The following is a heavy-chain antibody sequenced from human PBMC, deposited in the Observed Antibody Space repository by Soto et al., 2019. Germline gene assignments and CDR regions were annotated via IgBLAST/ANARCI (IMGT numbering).Heavy chain of an antibody. CDR3: ASPEYYYDSSGYYPFDY. CDR2: ISGSGGST. D-gene: IGHD3-22*01. J-gene: IGHJ4*02. CDR1: GFTFSSYA. Sequence: SLRLSCAASGFTFSSYAMSWVRQAPGKGLEWVSAISGSGGSTYYADSVKGRFTISRDNSKNTLYLQMNSLRAEDTAVYYCASPEYYYDSSGYYPFDYWGQGTLVTVSS. V-gene: IGHV3-23*01.